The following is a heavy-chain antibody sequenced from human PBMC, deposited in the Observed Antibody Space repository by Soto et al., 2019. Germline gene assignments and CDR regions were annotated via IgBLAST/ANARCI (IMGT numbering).Heavy chain of an antibody. CDR2: IIPIFGTG. CDR3: ARRDYYDSNGYYYAAFDY. D-gene: IGHD3-22*01. CDR1: GGTFSSYA. Sequence: QVQLVQSGAEVQKPGSSVKVSCKTSGGTFSSYAISWVRQAPGQGLEWMGGIIPIFGTGNYAQKFQGRVTITADESTSTAYMELSSLRSEDTAVYYCARRDYYDSNGYYYAAFDYWGQGTLVTVSS. J-gene: IGHJ4*02. V-gene: IGHV1-69*01.